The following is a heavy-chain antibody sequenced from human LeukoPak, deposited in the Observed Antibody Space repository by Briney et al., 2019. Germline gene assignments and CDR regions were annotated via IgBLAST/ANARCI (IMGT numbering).Heavy chain of an antibody. V-gene: IGHV3-13*03. CDR2: IGTAGDT. J-gene: IGHJ3*02. CDR1: GFTFSSYD. Sequence: GGSLRLSCAACGFTFSSYDMHWVRQATGKGLEWFSAIGTAGDTYYPGSVKGQFTISRENAKNSLYLQMNSLRAEDTAEYYCAKPMTPEAFDIWGQGTMVTVSS. D-gene: IGHD1-14*01. CDR3: AKPMTPEAFDI.